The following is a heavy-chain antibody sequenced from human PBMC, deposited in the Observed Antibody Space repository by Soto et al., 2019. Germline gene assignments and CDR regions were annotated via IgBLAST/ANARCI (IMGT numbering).Heavy chain of an antibody. J-gene: IGHJ4*02. CDR3: ARSFGWYAIDY. Sequence: QVLLQESGPGLVQPSGTLSLSCAVSGDSISSHYFWGWVRQPPGKGLEWVGDISHRGSVNYNPSLQSGNTLSLHKSKSQLSLRLNSVTAADTAGYYCARSFGWYAIDYWGQGTLVIVSS. CDR2: ISHRGSV. CDR1: GDSISSHYF. V-gene: IGHV4-4*02. D-gene: IGHD6-19*01.